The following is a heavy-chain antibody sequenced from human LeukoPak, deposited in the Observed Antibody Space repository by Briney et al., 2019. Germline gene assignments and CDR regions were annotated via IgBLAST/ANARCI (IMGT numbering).Heavy chain of an antibody. J-gene: IGHJ4*02. CDR2: INTETGNP. Sequence: ASVTVSCKASGYSFTTYAISWVRQAPAQGVEWMGWINTETGNPTYAQGFTGRFVFSLDTSVSTAYLQISSLKAEDTAVYYCARVSTGWYLAYWGEGTLVTVSS. V-gene: IGHV7-4-1*02. CDR3: ARVSTGWYLAY. CDR1: GYSFTTYA. D-gene: IGHD6-19*01.